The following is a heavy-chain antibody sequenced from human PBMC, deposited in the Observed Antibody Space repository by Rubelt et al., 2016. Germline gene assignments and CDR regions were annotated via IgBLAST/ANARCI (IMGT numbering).Heavy chain of an antibody. CDR3: TRENYFDD. J-gene: IGHJ4*02. CDR2: IYYSGTT. V-gene: IGHV4-61*01. Sequence: QVRLQESGPGVVKPSETLSLRCPVHNDRILTNSYYWAWIRQPPGKGLEWIGYIYYSGTTNYNPSLKSRVTISVDTSKNQFSLKLSSVTAADTAIYYCTRENYFDDWGQGTLVTVSS. CDR1: NDRILTNSYY.